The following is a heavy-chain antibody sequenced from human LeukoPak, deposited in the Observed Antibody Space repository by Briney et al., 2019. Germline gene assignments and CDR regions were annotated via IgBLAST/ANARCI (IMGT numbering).Heavy chain of an antibody. D-gene: IGHD5-18*01. Sequence: SVQVSCKTSGGTFSTSAITWVRQAPGQGLEWMGRIIPVLDITTYAQRFQGRVTITADTSTSTVYMELSSLRSEETAVYYCARDQGLTAPPPYGLDVWGQGTTVIVSS. J-gene: IGHJ6*02. CDR1: GGTFSTSA. CDR2: IIPVLDIT. V-gene: IGHV1-69*04. CDR3: ARDQGLTAPPPYGLDV.